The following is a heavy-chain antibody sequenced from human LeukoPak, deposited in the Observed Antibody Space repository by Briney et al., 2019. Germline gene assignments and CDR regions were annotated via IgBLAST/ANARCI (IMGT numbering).Heavy chain of an antibody. CDR3: ASLGYSSSWSAFGI. CDR2: IKQDESEK. D-gene: IGHD6-13*01. V-gene: IGHV3-7*01. J-gene: IGHJ3*02. Sequence: PGGSLRLSCAASGFTFSDYWMSWVRQTPGKGLEWVANIKQDESEKHYVDSVKGRFTISRDNAKNSLYLQMNSLRAEDTAVYYCASLGYSSSWSAFGIWGQGTMVTVSS. CDR1: GFTFSDYW.